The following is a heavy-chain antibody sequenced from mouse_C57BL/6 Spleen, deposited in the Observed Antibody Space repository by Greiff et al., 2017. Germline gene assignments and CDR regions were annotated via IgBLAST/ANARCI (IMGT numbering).Heavy chain of an antibody. CDR3: ARDSITTVVFDY. D-gene: IGHD1-1*01. CDR2: IHPNSGST. J-gene: IGHJ2*01. V-gene: IGHV1-64*01. CDR1: GYTFTSYW. Sequence: QVQLQQPGAELVKPGASVQLSCKASGYTFTSYWMHWVKQRPGQGLEWIGMIHPNSGSTNYNEKFKSKATLTVDKSSSTAYMQLSSLTSEDSTVYYCARDSITTVVFDYWGQGTTLTVSS.